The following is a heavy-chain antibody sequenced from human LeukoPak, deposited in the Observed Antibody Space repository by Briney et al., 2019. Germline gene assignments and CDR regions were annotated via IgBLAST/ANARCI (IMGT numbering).Heavy chain of an antibody. D-gene: IGHD3-22*01. J-gene: IGHJ4*02. V-gene: IGHV1-69*13. Sequence: GASVKVSCKASGYTFTSYGISWVRQAPGQGLEWMGGIIPIFGTANYAQKFQGRVTITADESTSTAYMELSSLRSEDTAVYYCARDTYYYDSSGYYDYWGQGTLVTVSS. CDR1: GYTFTSYG. CDR2: IIPIFGTA. CDR3: ARDTYYYDSSGYYDY.